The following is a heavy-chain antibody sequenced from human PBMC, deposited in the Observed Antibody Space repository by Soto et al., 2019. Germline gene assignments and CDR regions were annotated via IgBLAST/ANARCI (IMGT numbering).Heavy chain of an antibody. CDR1: GFTFSSYS. D-gene: IGHD6-19*01. CDR2: ISGSGVST. Sequence: GGSLRLSCAACGFTFSSYSISWVRQAPWKGLEWVSAISGSGVSTYYADSVKGRFTISRDNSKNTLYLQMNSLRAEDTAVYYCAKLIAVARLVGAYWGQGPLVTVSS. V-gene: IGHV3-23*01. J-gene: IGHJ4*02. CDR3: AKLIAVARLVGAY.